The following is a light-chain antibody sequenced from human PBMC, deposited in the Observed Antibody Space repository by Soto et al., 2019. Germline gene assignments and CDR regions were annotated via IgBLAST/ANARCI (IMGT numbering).Light chain of an antibody. J-gene: IGKJ2*01. CDR3: QQYNNWPPYT. CDR1: QSVSSN. CDR2: GAS. Sequence: EIVMTQSPATLSVSPGERATLSCRASQSVSSNLAWYQQKPGQAPRLLIYGASNRATGIAARFSGSGTGTEFCLSISSLQCEDFAVYYCQQYNNWPPYTFGQRTKLEIK. V-gene: IGKV3-15*01.